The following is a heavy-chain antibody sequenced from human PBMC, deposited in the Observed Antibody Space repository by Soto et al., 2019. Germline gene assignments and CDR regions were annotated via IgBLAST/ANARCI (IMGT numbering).Heavy chain of an antibody. CDR3: ARHPYCSSTSCYLGAFDI. Sequence: SETLSLTCTVSGGSISSYYWSWIRQPPGKGLEWIGYIYYSGSTNYNPSLKSRVTISVDTSKNQFSLKLSSVTAADTAVYYCARHPYCSSTSCYLGAFDIWGQGTMVTVSS. CDR1: GGSISSYY. V-gene: IGHV4-59*08. D-gene: IGHD2-2*01. J-gene: IGHJ3*02. CDR2: IYYSGST.